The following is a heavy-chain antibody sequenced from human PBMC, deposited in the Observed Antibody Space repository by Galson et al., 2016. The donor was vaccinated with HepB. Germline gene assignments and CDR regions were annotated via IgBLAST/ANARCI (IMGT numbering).Heavy chain of an antibody. Sequence: SLRLSCAACGLIFSNYWMHWVRQAPGKGLVWVSRIHSDGSTTSYADSVKGRFTVSRDNAKNTLYMQMNSLRAEDTAVYYCARESPTTAGAFDIWGQGTMVTVAS. CDR1: GLIFSNYW. CDR3: ARESPTTAGAFDI. D-gene: IGHD4-17*01. J-gene: IGHJ3*02. CDR2: IHSDGSTT. V-gene: IGHV3-74*01.